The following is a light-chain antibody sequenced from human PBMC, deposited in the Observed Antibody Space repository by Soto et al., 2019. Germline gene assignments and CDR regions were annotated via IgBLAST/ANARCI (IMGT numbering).Light chain of an antibody. CDR3: QQRTNRPVT. CDR2: DAS. J-gene: IGKJ4*01. CDR1: QSVSSY. V-gene: IGKV3-11*01. Sequence: EIVLKQSPATRSLSPGERATPSCRASQSVSSYLVWYQQKPGQAPRVLISDASNRATGIPAQFSGSGSGTDFTLTISSLEPVDFAVYYCQQRTNRPVTFGGGTKVDIK.